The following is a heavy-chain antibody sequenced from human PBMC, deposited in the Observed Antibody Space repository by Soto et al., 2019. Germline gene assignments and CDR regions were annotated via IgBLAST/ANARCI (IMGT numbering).Heavy chain of an antibody. D-gene: IGHD1-26*01. Sequence: QVPLVESGGGVVQPGRSLRLSCAASGFTFSSYGMHWVRQAPGKGLEWVAVISYDGSNKYYADSVKGRFTISRDNSKNTLYLQMNSLRAEDTAVYYCAKFPGWELSYRYFDYWGQGTLVTVSS. CDR1: GFTFSSYG. CDR3: AKFPGWELSYRYFDY. V-gene: IGHV3-30*18. CDR2: ISYDGSNK. J-gene: IGHJ4*02.